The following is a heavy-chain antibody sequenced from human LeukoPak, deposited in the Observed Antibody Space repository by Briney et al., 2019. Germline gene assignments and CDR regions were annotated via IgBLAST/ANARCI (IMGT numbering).Heavy chain of an antibody. V-gene: IGHV4-61*02. CDR3: ARSRGSYYLDY. J-gene: IGHJ4*02. Sequence: SQTLSLTCTVSGGSISSGSYYWSWIRQPAGKGLEWIGRIYTSGSTNYNPSLKSRVTISVDTSKNQFSLKLSSVTAADTAVHYCARSRGSYYLDYWGQGTLVTVSS. D-gene: IGHD1-26*01. CDR1: GGSISSGSYY. CDR2: IYTSGST.